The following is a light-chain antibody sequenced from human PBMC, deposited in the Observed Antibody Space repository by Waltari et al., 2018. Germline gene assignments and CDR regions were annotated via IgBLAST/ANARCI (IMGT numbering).Light chain of an antibody. CDR3: QEYATFSPYP. CDR2: RAS. J-gene: IGKJ2*01. V-gene: IGKV1-5*03. CDR1: QSISRS. Sequence: DIQMTQSPSTLSASIGHSVTIPCRASQSISRSLAWYQQAPGRAPKLLIYRASTLKNGGPSRFSGSASGTDFTLTISNLQPDDFATYYCQEYATFSPYPFGQGTRLEMK.